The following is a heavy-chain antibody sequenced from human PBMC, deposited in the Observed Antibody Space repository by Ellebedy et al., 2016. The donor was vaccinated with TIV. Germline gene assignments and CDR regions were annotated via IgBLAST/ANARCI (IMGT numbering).Heavy chain of an antibody. J-gene: IGHJ6*02. CDR2: INKDGSVK. V-gene: IGHV3-7*03. D-gene: IGHD5-12*01. Sequence: PGGSLRLSCAVSGFTLSDHWLTWVRQAPGKGLQWVANINKDGSVKLYEDSVKGRFSISRADANNSLHLQMNSLRAEDTAVYCCARTGYGYHGMDVWGQGTTVTVSS. CDR3: ARTGYGYHGMDV. CDR1: GFTLSDHW.